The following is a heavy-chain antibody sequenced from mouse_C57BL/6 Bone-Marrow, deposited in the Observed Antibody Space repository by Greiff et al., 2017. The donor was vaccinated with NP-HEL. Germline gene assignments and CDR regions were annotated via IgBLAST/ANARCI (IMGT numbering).Heavy chain of an antibody. Sequence: QVQLQQSGAELVRPGASVTLSCKASGYTFTDYEMHWVKQTPVHGLEWIGAIDPETGGTAYNQKFKGKAILTADKSSSTAYMELRSLTSEDSAVYYCTRSITTVVAPSFDYWGQGTTLTVSS. J-gene: IGHJ2*01. V-gene: IGHV1-15*01. CDR1: GYTFTDYE. CDR3: TRSITTVVAPSFDY. D-gene: IGHD1-1*01. CDR2: IDPETGGT.